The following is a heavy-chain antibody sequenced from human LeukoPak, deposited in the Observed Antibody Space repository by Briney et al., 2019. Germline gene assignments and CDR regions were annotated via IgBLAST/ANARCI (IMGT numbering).Heavy chain of an antibody. CDR3: ARLGEAEYQLLSSFDY. J-gene: IGHJ4*02. Sequence: ASVKVSCKASGYTFTSYYMHWVRQAPGQGLEWMGIINPSGGSTSYAQKFQGRVTMTRDTSTSTVYMELSSLRSEDTAVYYCARLGEAEYQLLSSFDYWGQGTLVTVSS. V-gene: IGHV1-46*01. CDR1: GYTFTSYY. CDR2: INPSGGST. D-gene: IGHD2-2*01.